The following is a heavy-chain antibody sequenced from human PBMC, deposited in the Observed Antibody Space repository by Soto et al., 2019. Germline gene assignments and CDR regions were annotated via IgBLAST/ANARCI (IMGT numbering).Heavy chain of an antibody. CDR1: GNSVSSKSAA. J-gene: IGHJ4*02. V-gene: IGHV6-1*01. D-gene: IGHD2-2*01. Sequence: SQTLSLTCAISGNSVSSKSAAWNWIRQSTSRGLEWLGRTYCRSKCYNDYAVSVKSRITINADTSKNQFSLQLSSVTPEETAVYYCARASGRVAAATGNLDYWGQGTLVTVS. CDR3: ARASGRVAAATGNLDY. CDR2: TYCRSKCYN.